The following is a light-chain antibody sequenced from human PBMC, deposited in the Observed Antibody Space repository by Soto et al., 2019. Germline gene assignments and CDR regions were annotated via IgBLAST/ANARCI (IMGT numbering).Light chain of an antibody. CDR3: AAWDDSLNAVV. V-gene: IGLV1-44*01. Sequence: QSVLTQPPSASGTPGQRVTISCSGSTTNIESNTVNWYQHLPGTAPKLLIYSNDQRPSGVPDRFSGSKSGTSASLAISGLQSEDEADYYCAAWDDSLNAVVFGGGTKLTVL. CDR1: TTNIESNT. J-gene: IGLJ2*01. CDR2: SND.